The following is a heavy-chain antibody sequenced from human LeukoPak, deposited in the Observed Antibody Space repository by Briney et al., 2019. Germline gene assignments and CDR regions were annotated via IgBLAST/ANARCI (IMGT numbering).Heavy chain of an antibody. D-gene: IGHD6-19*01. CDR3: ARHLKSSVNPFDAFDI. J-gene: IGHJ3*02. Sequence: GESLKISCKGSGHSFTSYWIGWVRQMPGKGLEWMGIIYPGDSDTRYSPSFQGQVTISADKSISTAYLQWSSLKASDTAMYYCARHLKSSVNPFDAFDIWGQGTMVTVSS. V-gene: IGHV5-51*01. CDR2: IYPGDSDT. CDR1: GHSFTSYW.